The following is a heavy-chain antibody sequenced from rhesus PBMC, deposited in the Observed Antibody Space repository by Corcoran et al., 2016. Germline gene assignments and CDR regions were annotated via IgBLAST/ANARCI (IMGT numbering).Heavy chain of an antibody. CDR1: GGSISSGYD. D-gene: IGHD1-26*01. CDR3: ARDNFGIDY. J-gene: IGHJ4*01. V-gene: IGHV4-76*01. Sequence: QVQLQESGPGVVKPSETLSLTCAVSGGSISSGYDWCWIRQLPGKGLEWIGYIYGSRGSTHNNPSLKKRVTISKDASKNQFSLKLSSVTAADTAVYYCARDNFGIDYWGQGVLVTVSS. CDR2: IYGSRGST.